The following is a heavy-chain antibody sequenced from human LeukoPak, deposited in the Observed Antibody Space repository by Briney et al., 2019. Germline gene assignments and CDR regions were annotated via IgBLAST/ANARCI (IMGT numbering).Heavy chain of an antibody. CDR1: GFTFSSYA. D-gene: IGHD3-3*01. Sequence: GGSLRLSCAASGFTFSSYAMHWVRQAPGKGLEWVAFISYDGSNKYYTDSVKGRFTISRDNSKNTLYLQMNSLRAEDTAVYYCAKDGYHDFWSGYYRYYFDYWGQGTLVTVSS. CDR3: AKDGYHDFWSGYYRYYFDY. V-gene: IGHV3-30*18. J-gene: IGHJ4*02. CDR2: ISYDGSNK.